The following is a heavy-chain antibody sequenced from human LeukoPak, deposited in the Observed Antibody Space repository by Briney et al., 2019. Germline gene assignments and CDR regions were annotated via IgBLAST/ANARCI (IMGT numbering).Heavy chain of an antibody. V-gene: IGHV4-34*01. CDR1: GGSFSGYY. CDR3: ARSAGLIYYFDY. CDR2: INHSGST. J-gene: IGHJ4*02. Sequence: SETLSLTCAVYGGSFSGYYWSWIRQPPGKGLEWIGEINHSGSTNYNPSLKSRVTISVGTSKNQFSLKLSSVTAADTAVYYCARSAGLIYYFDYWGQGTLVTVSS. D-gene: IGHD6-19*01.